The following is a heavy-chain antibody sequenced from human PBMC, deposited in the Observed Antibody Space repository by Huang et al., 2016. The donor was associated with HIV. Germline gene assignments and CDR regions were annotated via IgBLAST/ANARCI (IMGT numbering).Heavy chain of an antibody. CDR1: VFPFSASG. Sequence: QVRLVESGGGVVQPGASLTLCCSAFVFPFSASGMDWVRQAPVKGLEWVSFISYDGNNDYLKGSGNGRFTMYRDNANNTLYLRMNSLRPEDTAVYYCVKERGSSRARSSFDFWGQGTSVIVSS. J-gene: IGHJ3*01. D-gene: IGHD6-13*01. V-gene: IGHV3-30*02. CDR2: ISYDGNND. CDR3: VKERGSSRARSSFDF.